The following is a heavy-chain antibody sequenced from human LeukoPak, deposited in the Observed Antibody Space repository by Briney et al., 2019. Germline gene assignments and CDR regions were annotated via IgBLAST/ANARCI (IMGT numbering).Heavy chain of an antibody. Sequence: SATLSLTCVVSGGPIIISSYYWRWIRQPPGKGLAWIGSLPYSGGPFYNPSLKSRITISVDTCKIQVSLKVSSVTAADTAVYYCTRGFTRGSGSYYIPDYWGQGTLVTVSS. V-gene: IGHV4-39*01. CDR1: GGPIIISSYY. D-gene: IGHD3-10*01. CDR3: TRGFTRGSGSYYIPDY. CDR2: LPYSGGP. J-gene: IGHJ4*02.